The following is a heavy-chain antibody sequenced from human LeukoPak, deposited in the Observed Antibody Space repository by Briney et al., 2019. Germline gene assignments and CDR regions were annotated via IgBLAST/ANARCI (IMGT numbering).Heavy chain of an antibody. CDR3: ASALNYYDSSGQMTDY. D-gene: IGHD3-22*01. V-gene: IGHV4-61*02. Sequence: SETLSLTCTVSSGSISSGVYYWSWIRQPAGKGLEWIGRIYTSGSTNYNPSLKSRVTMSVDTSKNQFSLKLSSVTAADTAVYYCASALNYYDSSGQMTDYWGQGTLVTVSS. CDR1: SGSISSGVYY. J-gene: IGHJ4*02. CDR2: IYTSGST.